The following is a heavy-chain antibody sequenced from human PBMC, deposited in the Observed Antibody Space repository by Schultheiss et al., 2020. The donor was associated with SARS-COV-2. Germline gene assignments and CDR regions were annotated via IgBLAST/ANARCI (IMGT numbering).Heavy chain of an antibody. CDR1: GFTFSSYD. V-gene: IGHV3-13*01. Sequence: GESLKISCAASGFTFSSYDMHWVRQVTGKGLEWVSVIGTAGDTYYPGSVKGRFTISRDNAKNSLSLQMNSLRAEDTAVYYCVREGSSSYYFDFWGQGTLVTVSS. CDR3: VREGSSSYYFDF. D-gene: IGHD6-6*01. CDR2: IGTAGDT. J-gene: IGHJ4*02.